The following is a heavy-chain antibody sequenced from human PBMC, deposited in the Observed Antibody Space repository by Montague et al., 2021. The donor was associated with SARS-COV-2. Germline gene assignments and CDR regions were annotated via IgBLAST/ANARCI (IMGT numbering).Heavy chain of an antibody. CDR2: INHSGTT. D-gene: IGHD2-8*02. V-gene: IGHV4-34*01. Sequence: SETLSLTCAVFDGSFSNFYWSWIRQPPGKGLEWIGEINHSGTTYYNPSLKSRVTISVDTSKNQFSLKLNSLTAADPAVYYCASGDDTGGGYLDVWGKGTTVTVSS. CDR3: ASGDDTGGGYLDV. J-gene: IGHJ6*03. CDR1: DGSFSNFY.